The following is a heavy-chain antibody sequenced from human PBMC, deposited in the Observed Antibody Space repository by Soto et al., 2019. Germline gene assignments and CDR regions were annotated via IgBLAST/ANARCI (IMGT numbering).Heavy chain of an antibody. J-gene: IGHJ4*02. CDR3: ARRAIGNSAPLYX. CDR2: IYYDVTYE. CDR1: GFTFSSYG. Sequence: SLRLSCVLSGFTFSSYGMHWVRQAPGKGLEWLAVIYYDVTYEYYADSVKGRFTISRDNSKSTLNLQMKSLRPEDTAVYYCARRAIGNSAPLYXWGQGTRVTVSX. V-gene: IGHV3-33*01. D-gene: IGHD1-26*01.